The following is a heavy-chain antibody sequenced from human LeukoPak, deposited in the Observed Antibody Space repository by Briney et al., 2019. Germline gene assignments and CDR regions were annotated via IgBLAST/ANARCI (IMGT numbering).Heavy chain of an antibody. CDR3: ARVMYDSSGYFSYYYYMDV. J-gene: IGHJ6*03. CDR2: IYTSGST. Sequence: KPSETLSLTCTVSGVSISSYYWSWLRQPAGKGLEWIGRIYTSGSTNYNPSLKSRVTMSVDTSKNQFSLKLSSVTAADTAVYYCARVMYDSSGYFSYYYYMDVWGKGTTVTVSS. V-gene: IGHV4-4*07. D-gene: IGHD3-22*01. CDR1: GVSISSYY.